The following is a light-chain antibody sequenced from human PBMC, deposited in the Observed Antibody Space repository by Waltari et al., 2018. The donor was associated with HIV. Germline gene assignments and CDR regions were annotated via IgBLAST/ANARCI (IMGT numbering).Light chain of an antibody. Sequence: QTVVTQEPSLTVSPGGTVTLTCASSTGAVTSDHYASWIQQRPGQAHRALIHSTTNKLSWTPARFSASLLGGKAALTLSDVQPADEAEYYCLLYYGGPQVFGGGTKLTVL. CDR2: STT. CDR1: TGAVTSDHY. CDR3: LLYYGGPQV. J-gene: IGLJ3*02. V-gene: IGLV7-43*01.